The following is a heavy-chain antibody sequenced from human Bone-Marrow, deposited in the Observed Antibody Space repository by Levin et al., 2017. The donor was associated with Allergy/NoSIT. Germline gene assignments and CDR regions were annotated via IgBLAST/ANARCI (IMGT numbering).Heavy chain of an antibody. CDR3: AKDRTPVTTVYYYYAMDV. CDR1: GFTLSSYG. V-gene: IGHV3-30*18. D-gene: IGHD4-17*01. CDR2: ISYDGSQT. J-gene: IGHJ6*02. Sequence: PGGSLRLSCATSGFTLSSYGIHWVRQAPGKGLEWVAFISYDGSQTYYADSVTGRFTVSRDNAGNTLHLQMNSLRPEDTAVYYFAKDRTPVTTVYYYYAMDVWGQGTTVSVSS.